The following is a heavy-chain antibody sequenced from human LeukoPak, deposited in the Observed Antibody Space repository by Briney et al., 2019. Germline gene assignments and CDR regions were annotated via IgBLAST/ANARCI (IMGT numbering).Heavy chain of an antibody. D-gene: IGHD6-13*01. CDR2: ISSSSSYI. J-gene: IGHJ4*02. CDR1: GSTFSSYS. CDR3: ARADGSFTAPFDY. Sequence: GGFLRLSCAASGSTFSSYSMNWVRQAPGKGLQWVSSISSSSSYIYYADSVKGRFTISRDNAKNSLYLQMNSLRAEDTAVYYCARADGSFTAPFDYWGQGTLVTVSS. V-gene: IGHV3-21*01.